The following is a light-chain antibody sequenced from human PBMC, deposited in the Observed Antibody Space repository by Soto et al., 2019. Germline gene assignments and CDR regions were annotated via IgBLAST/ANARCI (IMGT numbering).Light chain of an antibody. V-gene: IGLV4-69*01. CDR1: SGHNFYA. J-gene: IGLJ3*02. CDR3: QTWYAGVLL. Sequence: QLGLTQYLSGCPSLRTTVKLTCTLNSGHNFYAIAWHQHQPGKGPRFLMKVNIDGSHDKGGGIPDRFSGASSGSERYLTISSLQSEDEADYYCQTWYAGVLLFGEGCQLALL. CDR2: VNIDGSH.